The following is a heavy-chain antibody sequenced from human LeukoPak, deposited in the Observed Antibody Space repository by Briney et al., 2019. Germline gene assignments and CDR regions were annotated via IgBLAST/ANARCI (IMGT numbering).Heavy chain of an antibody. CDR2: ISGSGGST. V-gene: IGHV3-23*01. CDR3: AKGLNRYYYDSSGYYVY. D-gene: IGHD3-22*01. Sequence: GGSLRLSCAASGFTFSSYAMSWVRQAPGKGLEWVSAISGSGGSTYYADSVKGRFTISRDNSKNTLYLQMNSLRAEDTAVYYCAKGLNRYYYDSSGYYVYWGQGTLVTVSS. J-gene: IGHJ4*02. CDR1: GFTFSSYA.